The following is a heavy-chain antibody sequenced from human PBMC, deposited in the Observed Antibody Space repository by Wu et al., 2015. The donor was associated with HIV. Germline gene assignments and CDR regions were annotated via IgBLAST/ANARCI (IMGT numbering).Heavy chain of an antibody. CDR1: GYTFSYYD. V-gene: IGHV1-8*01. Sequence: QVQLLQSGAEVKKPGASVKVSCKAFGYTFSYYDINWVRQATGQGLEWMGWMNPNSGNTGCARKFQDRVTMTRNTSITTAYLELTNLRSEDTGQYYCVRGKGGHDFIGLNNWGQGTLVTVSS. D-gene: IGHD3-3*01. CDR3: VRGKGGHDFIGLNN. J-gene: IGHJ4*02. CDR2: MNPNSGNT.